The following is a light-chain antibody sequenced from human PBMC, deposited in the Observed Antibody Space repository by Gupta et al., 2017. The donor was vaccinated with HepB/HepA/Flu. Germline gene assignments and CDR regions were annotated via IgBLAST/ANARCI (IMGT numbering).Light chain of an antibody. Sequence: EIVLTQSPATLSLTPGERATLSCRASQSVSNYLAWYQQKPGQAPRLLIYDASNRATGIPARFSGSGSWTDFTLTISSLEPEDFAVYYFQQRSNWPPLTFGGGTKVEIK. V-gene: IGKV3-11*01. J-gene: IGKJ4*01. CDR3: QQRSNWPPLT. CDR2: DAS. CDR1: QSVSNY.